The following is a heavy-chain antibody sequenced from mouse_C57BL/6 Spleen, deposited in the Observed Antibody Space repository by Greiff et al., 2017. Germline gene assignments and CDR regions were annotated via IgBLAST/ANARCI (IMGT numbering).Heavy chain of an antibody. CDR2: IDPSDSYT. CDR1: GYTFTSYW. CDR3: ARRDGSSYNYAMDY. J-gene: IGHJ4*01. D-gene: IGHD1-1*01. Sequence: VQLQQPGAELVMPGASVKLSCKASGYTFTSYWMHWVKQRPGQGLAWIGEIDPSDSYTNYNQKFKSNSTLTVNKSSSTAYMQLSSLTSEDSAVYYSARRDGSSYNYAMDYWGQGTSVTVSS. V-gene: IGHV1-69*01.